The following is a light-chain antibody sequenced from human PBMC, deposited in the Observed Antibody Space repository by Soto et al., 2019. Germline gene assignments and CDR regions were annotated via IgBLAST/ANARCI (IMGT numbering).Light chain of an antibody. V-gene: IGKV1-5*01. J-gene: IGKJ1*01. CDR1: QRIGRW. Sequence: DTQMTQSPSTLSASLGDRVTITCRASQRIGRWLAWYQQKPGKAPKLLIYYASTLQSGVPSRFSASGSGTEFAITISSLQPDDFATYYCQNYNSYSQTFGQGTKVEF. CDR2: YAS. CDR3: QNYNSYSQT.